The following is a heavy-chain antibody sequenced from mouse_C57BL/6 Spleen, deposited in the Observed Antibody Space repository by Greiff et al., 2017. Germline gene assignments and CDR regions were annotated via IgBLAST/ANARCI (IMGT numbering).Heavy chain of an antibody. CDR3: ARSSTMEYYFDY. Sequence: QVQLQQSGAELVRPGTSVKVSCKASGYAFTNYLIEWVKQRPGQGLEWIGVINPGSGGTNYNEKFKGKATLTADKSSSTAYMQLSSLTSEDSAVYFCARSSTMEYYFDYWGQGTTLTVSS. CDR1: GYAFTNYL. CDR2: INPGSGGT. J-gene: IGHJ2*01. D-gene: IGHD2-1*01. V-gene: IGHV1-54*01.